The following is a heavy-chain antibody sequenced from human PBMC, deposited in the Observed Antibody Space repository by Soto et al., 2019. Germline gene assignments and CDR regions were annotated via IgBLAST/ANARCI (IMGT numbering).Heavy chain of an antibody. J-gene: IGHJ6*03. CDR3: ARGGSGYDYCYYYDMDV. CDR2: IKQDGSEK. CDR1: GFTFSSYW. D-gene: IGHD5-12*01. V-gene: IGHV3-7*01. Sequence: EVQLVESGGGLVQPGGSLRLSCAASGFTFSSYWMSWVRQAPGKGLEWVANIKQDGSEKYYVDSVKGRFTISRDNAKNSLYPQKKSLRGEDTAVYYCARGGSGYDYCYYYDMDVWGKGTTVTVSS.